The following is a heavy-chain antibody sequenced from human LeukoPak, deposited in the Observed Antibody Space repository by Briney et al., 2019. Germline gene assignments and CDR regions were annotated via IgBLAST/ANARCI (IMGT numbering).Heavy chain of an antibody. CDR2: IIPIFGTA. D-gene: IGHD3-16*02. CDR1: GGTFSSYA. Sequence: SVKVSCKASGGTFSSYAISWVRQAPGQGLEWMGGIIPIFGTANYAQKFQGRVTITADKSTSTAYMELSSLRSEDTAVYYCARDARFGGVIGPFDYWGQGTLVTVSS. J-gene: IGHJ4*02. CDR3: ARDARFGGVIGPFDY. V-gene: IGHV1-69*06.